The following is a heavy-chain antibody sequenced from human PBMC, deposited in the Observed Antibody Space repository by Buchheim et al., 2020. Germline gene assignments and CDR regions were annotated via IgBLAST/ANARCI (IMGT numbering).Heavy chain of an antibody. CDR2: ISASGSVT. CDR1: GFTFSSYA. J-gene: IGHJ4*02. V-gene: IGHV3-23*01. CDR3: ARDSDRASTPHLDY. D-gene: IGHD4-23*01. Sequence: EVQLLESGERWTQPGGSLRLSCAASGFTFSSYAMSWVRQAPGKGLEWVSTISASGSVTYYLDSVKGRFTISRDNSKNTLYLQMNSLRADDTAVYYCARDSDRASTPHLDYWGQGTL.